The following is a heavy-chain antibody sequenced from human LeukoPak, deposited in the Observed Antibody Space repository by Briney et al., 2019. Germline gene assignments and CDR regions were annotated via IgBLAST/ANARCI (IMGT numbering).Heavy chain of an antibody. Sequence: SVKVSCKASGGTFSSYAISWVRQAPGQGLEWMGGIIPIFGTANYAQKFQGRVTITADESTSTAYMELSSLRSEGTAVYYCARDPDGSGSYTDYWGQGTLVTVSS. V-gene: IGHV1-69*13. J-gene: IGHJ4*02. D-gene: IGHD3-10*01. CDR3: ARDPDGSGSYTDY. CDR2: IIPIFGTA. CDR1: GGTFSSYA.